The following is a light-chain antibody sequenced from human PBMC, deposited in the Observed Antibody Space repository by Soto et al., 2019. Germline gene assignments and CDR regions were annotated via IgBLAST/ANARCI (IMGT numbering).Light chain of an antibody. Sequence: DIVMTQSPDSLAVSLGERATINCKSSQSILYSSNNKNYLAWYQQKPGQPPNLLIYWASTRESGVPARFSGSGSRTDFTLTISSLQADDVAVYYCQQYYNTPHTFGQGTKLEIK. V-gene: IGKV4-1*01. CDR3: QQYYNTPHT. CDR1: QSILYSSNNKNY. J-gene: IGKJ2*01. CDR2: WAS.